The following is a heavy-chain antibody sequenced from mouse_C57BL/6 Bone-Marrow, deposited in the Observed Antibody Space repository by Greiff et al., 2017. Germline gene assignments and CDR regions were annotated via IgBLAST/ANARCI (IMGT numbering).Heavy chain of an antibody. V-gene: IGHV2-2*01. J-gene: IGHJ3*01. Sequence: VQLQQSGPGLVQPSQSLSITCTVSGFSLTSYGVHWVRQSPGEGLEWLGVIWSGGSTDYNAAFISRLSISKDNSKSQVFFKMNSLQADDTAIYYCARGMMVTTGAWFAYWGQGTLVTVSA. CDR3: ARGMMVTTGAWFAY. D-gene: IGHD2-3*01. CDR1: GFSLTSYG. CDR2: IWSGGST.